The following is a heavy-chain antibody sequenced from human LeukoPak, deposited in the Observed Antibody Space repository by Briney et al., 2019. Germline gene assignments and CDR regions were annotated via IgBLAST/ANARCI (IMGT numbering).Heavy chain of an antibody. CDR3: ARDFRGLRSMDV. D-gene: IGHD3-10*01. CDR2: INPNSGGT. J-gene: IGHJ6*02. Sequence: ASVKVSCKASGYTFTGYYMHWVRQAPGQVLEWMGWINPNSGGTNYAQKFQGRVTMTRDTSISTAYMELSRLRSDDTAVYYCARDFRGLRSMDVWGQGTTVTVSS. V-gene: IGHV1-2*02. CDR1: GYTFTGYY.